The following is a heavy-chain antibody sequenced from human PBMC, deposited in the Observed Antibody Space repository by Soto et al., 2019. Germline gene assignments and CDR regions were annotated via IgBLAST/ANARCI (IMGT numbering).Heavy chain of an antibody. CDR3: ARGYCSSTSCLAYYYYYGMDV. D-gene: IGHD2-2*01. Sequence: ASVNVSCKASGYTFTSYAMHWVRQAPGQRLEWMGWINAGNGNTKYSQKFQGRVTITRDTSASTAYMELSSLRSEDTAVYYCARGYCSSTSCLAYYYYYGMDVWGQGTTVTVSS. CDR1: GYTFTSYA. J-gene: IGHJ6*02. CDR2: INAGNGNT. V-gene: IGHV1-3*01.